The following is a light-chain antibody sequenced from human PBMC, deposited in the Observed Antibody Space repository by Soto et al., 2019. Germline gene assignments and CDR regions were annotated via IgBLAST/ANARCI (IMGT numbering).Light chain of an antibody. V-gene: IGLV2-8*01. CDR2: EVT. J-gene: IGLJ1*01. CDR1: SSDIGASNF. CDR3: SSFTGFSTV. Sequence: ALTQPPSAPGSPGQSVTISCTGTSSDIGASNFVSWYQQHPGKAPKLVIYEVTKRPSGVPDRFSGSKFGNTASLTVSGLQTEDEADYYCSSFTGFSTVFGSGTKVTVL.